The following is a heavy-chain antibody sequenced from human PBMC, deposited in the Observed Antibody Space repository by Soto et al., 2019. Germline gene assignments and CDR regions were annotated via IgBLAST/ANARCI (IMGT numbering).Heavy chain of an antibody. Sequence: SETLSLTCAVYGGSFSCYYWSWIRQPPGKGLEWIGEINHSGSTNYNPSLKSRVTISVDTSKNQFSLKLSSVTAADTAVYYCARGPMIVVVTPYYYYGMDVWGQGTTVTVSS. V-gene: IGHV4-34*01. CDR1: GGSFSCYY. CDR2: INHSGST. CDR3: ARGPMIVVVTPYYYYGMDV. J-gene: IGHJ6*02. D-gene: IGHD3-22*01.